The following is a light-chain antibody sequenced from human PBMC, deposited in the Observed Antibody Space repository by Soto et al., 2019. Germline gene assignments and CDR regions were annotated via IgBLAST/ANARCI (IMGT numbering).Light chain of an antibody. V-gene: IGKV3-15*01. CDR3: QQYNNWPPWT. CDR1: QSVSSN. Sequence: EIVMTQSPATLSVSPGERATLSCRASQSVSSNLAWYQQKPGQAPRLLIYGASTSATGIPARFSGSGSGTEFTLTISSLQSEAFAVYYFQQYNNWPPWTFGQGTKVEIK. J-gene: IGKJ1*01. CDR2: GAS.